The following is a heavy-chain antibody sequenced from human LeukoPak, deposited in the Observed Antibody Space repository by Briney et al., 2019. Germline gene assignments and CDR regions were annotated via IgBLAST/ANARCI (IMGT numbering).Heavy chain of an antibody. CDR3: ARGQKYRNGYTVTELGSGYFDY. CDR2: IYYSETT. CDR1: GGSISNYF. J-gene: IGHJ4*02. V-gene: IGHV4-59*01. D-gene: IGHD5-18*01. Sequence: SETLSLTCSVSGGSISNYFWSWIRQPPGKGLECIGFIYYSETTDYNPSFKSRVTISVDTSKNQFSLKLNSVTAADTAVYYCARGQKYRNGYTVTELGSGYFDYWGQGTLVTVSS.